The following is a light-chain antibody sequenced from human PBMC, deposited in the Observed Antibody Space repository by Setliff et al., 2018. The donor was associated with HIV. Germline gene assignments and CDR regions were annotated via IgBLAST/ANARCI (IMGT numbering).Light chain of an antibody. V-gene: IGLV2-14*01. CDR3: SSYTSTSTPYV. Sequence: QSVLTQPRSVSGSPGQSVTISCTGTSSDVGGYNYVSWYQQYPGKAPKLMIYDVSNRPSGVSNRFSGSKSGNTASLTISGLQAEDEADYYCSSYTSTSTPYVFGTGTKV. CDR2: DVS. J-gene: IGLJ1*01. CDR1: SSDVGGYNY.